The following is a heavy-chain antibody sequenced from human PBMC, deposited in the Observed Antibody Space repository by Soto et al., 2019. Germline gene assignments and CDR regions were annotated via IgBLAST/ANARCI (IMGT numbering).Heavy chain of an antibody. Sequence: QVQLQESGPGLVKPSGTLSLTCAVSGGSISSSNWWSWVRQPPGKGLEWIGEIYHSGSTNYNPSLKSRVTISVYKSKNQFSLKLSSVTAADTAVYYCARGQPYSYGFDYFDYWGQGTLVTVSS. J-gene: IGHJ4*02. D-gene: IGHD5-18*01. CDR3: ARGQPYSYGFDYFDY. V-gene: IGHV4-4*02. CDR2: IYHSGST. CDR1: GGSISSSNW.